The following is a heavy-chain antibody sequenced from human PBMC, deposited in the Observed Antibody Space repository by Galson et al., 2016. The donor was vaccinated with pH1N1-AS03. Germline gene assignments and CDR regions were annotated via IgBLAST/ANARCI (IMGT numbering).Heavy chain of an antibody. V-gene: IGHV3-43*02. CDR3: ARDYIVGATRGAGTFDV. CDR1: GFPFEDYA. D-gene: IGHD1-26*01. Sequence: SLRLSCAASGFPFEDYAMHWVRQAPGKGLEWVALIGGNGHNPGYADSVKGRFTISRDSSRNTLYLQMNSLRPEDTAMYYCARDYIVGATRGAGTFDVWGHGTMVTVSS. J-gene: IGHJ3*01. CDR2: IGGNGHNP.